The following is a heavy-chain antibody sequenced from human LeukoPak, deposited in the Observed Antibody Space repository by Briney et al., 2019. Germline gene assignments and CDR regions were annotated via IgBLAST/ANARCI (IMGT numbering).Heavy chain of an antibody. V-gene: IGHV3-11*04. J-gene: IGHJ4*02. CDR1: GGSFSGYY. CDR3: ARADYYDSGSFYPLNF. Sequence: LSLTCAVYGGSFSGYYWSWVRQAPGKGLEWVSSISSSGNIIYYADSVRGRFTISRDNAKNSLYLQMNSLRAEDTAVFYCARADYYDSGSFYPLNFWGQGTLVTVSS. D-gene: IGHD3-10*01. CDR2: ISSSGNII.